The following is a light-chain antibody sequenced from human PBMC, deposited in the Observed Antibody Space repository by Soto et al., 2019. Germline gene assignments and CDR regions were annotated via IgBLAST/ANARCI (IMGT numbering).Light chain of an antibody. CDR1: QSVSATY. V-gene: IGKV3-20*01. J-gene: IGKJ2*01. Sequence: EIVLTQSPGTLSLSPGERATLSCRASQSVSATYLTCYQQKPGQAPRLLIYGASYRATGIPDTFTSSGSGTYFSLTISRLEPEDFAVYFCQQYVSSPMYTFGQGTKLEIK. CDR3: QQYVSSPMYT. CDR2: GAS.